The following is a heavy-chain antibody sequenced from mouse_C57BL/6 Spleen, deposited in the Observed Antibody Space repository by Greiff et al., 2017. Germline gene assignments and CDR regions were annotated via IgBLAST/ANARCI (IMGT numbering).Heavy chain of an antibody. J-gene: IGHJ2*01. D-gene: IGHD4-1*01. V-gene: IGHV14-4*01. CDR3: TTSNWVDY. CDR2: IDPENGDT. CDR1: GFNIKDDY. Sequence: EVQLQESGAELVRPGASVKLSCTASGFNIKDDYMHWVKQRPEQGLEWIGWIDPENGDTEYASKFQGKATITADTSSNTAYLQLSSLTSEDTAVYYCTTSNWVDYWGQGTTLTVSS.